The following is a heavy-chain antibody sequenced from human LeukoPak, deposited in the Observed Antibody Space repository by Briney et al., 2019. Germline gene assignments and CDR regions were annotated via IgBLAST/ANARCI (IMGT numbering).Heavy chain of an antibody. Sequence: SETLSLTCTVSGGSISSYYWSWIRQPAGKGLEWIGRIYTSGSTNYNPSLKSRVTISVDTSKNQFSLKLSSVTAADTAVYYCARASQSSPARAHFDYWGQGTLVTVSS. CDR1: GGSISSYY. CDR3: ARASQSSPARAHFDY. CDR2: IYTSGST. J-gene: IGHJ4*02. V-gene: IGHV4-4*07.